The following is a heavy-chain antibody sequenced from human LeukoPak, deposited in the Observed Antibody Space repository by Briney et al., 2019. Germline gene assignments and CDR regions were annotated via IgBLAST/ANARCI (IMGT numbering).Heavy chain of an antibody. CDR3: VKALYGGNSV. D-gene: IGHD4-23*01. CDR1: GFTFSTYA. Sequence: PGGSLRLYCAASGFTFSTYAMGWVRQAPGEGLKWVSSISGSGGTTYYVDSVKGRFTISRDNSKNTLYLQMNSLRAEDTALYYCVKALYGGNSVWGQGTLVTVSS. V-gene: IGHV3-23*01. J-gene: IGHJ4*02. CDR2: ISGSGGTT.